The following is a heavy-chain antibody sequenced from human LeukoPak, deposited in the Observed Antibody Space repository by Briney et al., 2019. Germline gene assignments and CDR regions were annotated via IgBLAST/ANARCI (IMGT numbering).Heavy chain of an antibody. CDR3: AKDLQTGDDVSLYYYYYGMDV. V-gene: IGHV3-30*18. D-gene: IGHD7-27*01. CDR1: GFTFSSYG. CDR2: ISYDGSNK. Sequence: GGSLRLSCAASGFTFSSYGIHWVRQAPGKGLEWVAVISYDGSNKYFADSVKGRFTISRDNSKNTLYLQMSSLRAEDTAVYYCAKDLQTGDDVSLYYYYYGMDVWGRGTTVTVSS. J-gene: IGHJ6*04.